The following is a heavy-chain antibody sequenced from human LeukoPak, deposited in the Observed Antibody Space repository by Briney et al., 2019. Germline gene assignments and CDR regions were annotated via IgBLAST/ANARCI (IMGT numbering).Heavy chain of an antibody. D-gene: IGHD2-21*02. CDR3: ARDYCGGDCFPDY. V-gene: IGHV1-2*06. CDR1: GYTFSGYY. J-gene: IGHJ4*02. CDR2: INPNSGGT. Sequence: ASVEVSCKASGYTFSGYYMHWVRQAPGQGLEWMGRINPNSGGTNYAQKFQGRVTMTRDTSISTAYMELSRLRSDDTAVYYCARDYCGGDCFPDYWGQGTLVTVSS.